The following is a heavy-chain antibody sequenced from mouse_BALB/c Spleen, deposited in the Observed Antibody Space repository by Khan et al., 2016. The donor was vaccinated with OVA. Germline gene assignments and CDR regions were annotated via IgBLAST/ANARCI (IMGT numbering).Heavy chain of an antibody. V-gene: IGHV14-1*02. CDR1: GFNIKDYY. Sequence: VQLKESGAELVRPGALVNLSCKASGFNIKDYYMHWVKQSPEQGLEWIGWIDPENGNTIYDPKFQGNASITSDTSSNIVYLQLSSLTSENDAVYCCARYGYSPWFAYWGQGTLVTVSA. CDR2: IDPENGNT. CDR3: ARYGYSPWFAY. J-gene: IGHJ3*01. D-gene: IGHD2-2*01.